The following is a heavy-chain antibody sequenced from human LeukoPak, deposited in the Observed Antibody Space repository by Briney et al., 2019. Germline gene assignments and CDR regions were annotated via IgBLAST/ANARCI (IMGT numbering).Heavy chain of an antibody. Sequence: GGSLRLSCAGSGFPFSSYTINWVRQGPGKGMEWASTISHSGATYYADSVKGRFTISRDNSKNTVFLQMNSLRAEDTALYFCARRSHASPAGYSPFFDSRGQGTLVTVSS. J-gene: IGHJ4*02. V-gene: IGHV3-23*01. CDR1: GFPFSSYT. D-gene: IGHD6-13*01. CDR2: ISHSGAT. CDR3: ARRSHASPAGYSPFFDS.